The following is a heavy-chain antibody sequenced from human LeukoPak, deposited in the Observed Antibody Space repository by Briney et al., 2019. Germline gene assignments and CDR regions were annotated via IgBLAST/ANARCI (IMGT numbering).Heavy chain of an antibody. Sequence: SETVSLICTLCGGPIKGQYWSCIPQPPGKGLVGIGYVFNGGITSYNPSLKSRVTMSVDTSRDQFSLGLSSVTAADTAIYYCASRPADSTLYGVFDYWSQGTLVTVSS. CDR2: VFNGGIT. J-gene: IGHJ4*02. D-gene: IGHD6-13*01. V-gene: IGHV4-59*11. CDR1: GGPIKGQY. CDR3: ASRPADSTLYGVFDY.